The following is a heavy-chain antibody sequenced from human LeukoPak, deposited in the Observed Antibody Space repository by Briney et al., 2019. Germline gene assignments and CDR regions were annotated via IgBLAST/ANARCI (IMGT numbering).Heavy chain of an antibody. Sequence: SVKVSCKASGGTFSSYAISWVRQAPGQGLEWMGGIIPIFGTANYAQKFQGRVTITADESTSTAYMELSSLRSEDTAVYYCARETLAARKGGWFDPWGQGTLVTVSS. D-gene: IGHD6-6*01. V-gene: IGHV1-69*13. CDR1: GGTFSSYA. CDR2: IIPIFGTA. CDR3: ARETLAARKGGWFDP. J-gene: IGHJ5*02.